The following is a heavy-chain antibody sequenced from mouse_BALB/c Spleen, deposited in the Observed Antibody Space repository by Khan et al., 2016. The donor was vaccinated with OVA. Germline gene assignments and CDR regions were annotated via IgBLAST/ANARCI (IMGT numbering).Heavy chain of an antibody. CDR2: IWADGST. D-gene: IGHD2-1*01. CDR1: EFSLTNYG. Sequence: QMQLEESGPGLVAPSQSLSITCTVSEFSLTNYGVSWVRQPPGKGLEWLGVIWADGSTNYNSALMSRLSISKDKSKSQVFLKMHSLQTDDTAMYCGATIYYGKEYDAMDYWGQGTSVTVSS. V-gene: IGHV2-9*02. CDR3: ATIYYGKEYDAMDY. J-gene: IGHJ4*01.